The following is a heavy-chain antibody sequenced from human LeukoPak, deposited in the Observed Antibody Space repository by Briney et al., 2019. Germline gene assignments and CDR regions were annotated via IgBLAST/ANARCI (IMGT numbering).Heavy chain of an antibody. D-gene: IGHD1-26*01. Sequence: GGTLRLSCAASGFTFSSYAMSWVRQAPGKGLEWVSVISGSGGSTYSADSVKGRFTISRDNSKNTLYLQMNSLRAEDTAVYFCAKSQDGGRLFHFDYWGQGTLVTVSS. J-gene: IGHJ4*02. CDR3: AKSQDGGRLFHFDY. CDR1: GFTFSSYA. V-gene: IGHV3-23*01. CDR2: ISGSGGST.